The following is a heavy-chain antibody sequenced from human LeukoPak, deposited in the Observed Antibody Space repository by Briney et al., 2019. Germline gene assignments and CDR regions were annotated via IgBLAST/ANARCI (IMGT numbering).Heavy chain of an antibody. CDR2: IYYSGST. V-gene: IGHV4-59*01. J-gene: IGHJ6*02. D-gene: IGHD3-10*01. CDR3: ARGSRGYYYYGMDV. Sequence: SETLSLTCTVSGGSISSYYWSWIRQPPGKGLEWIGYIYYSGSTNYNPSLKSRVTISVDTSKNQLSLKLSSVTAADTAVYYCARGSRGYYYYGMDVWGQGTTVTVSS. CDR1: GGSISSYY.